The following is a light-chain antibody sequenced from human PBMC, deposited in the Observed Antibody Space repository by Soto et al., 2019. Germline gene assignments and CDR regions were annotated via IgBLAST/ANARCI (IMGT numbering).Light chain of an antibody. V-gene: IGLV1-40*01. Sequence: QSVLTQPPSVSGAPGQRVTISCTGSSSNFGAGYDVHWYQQLPGRAPKLLIYGNTNRPSGVPDRFSGSKCGTAASLAITGLQAEDEADYYCLSFDSSLSVVFGGGTKLTVL. CDR3: LSFDSSLSVV. CDR2: GNT. CDR1: SSNFGAGYD. J-gene: IGLJ2*01.